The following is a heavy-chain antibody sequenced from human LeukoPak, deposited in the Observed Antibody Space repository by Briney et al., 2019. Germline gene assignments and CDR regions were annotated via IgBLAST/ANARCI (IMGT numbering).Heavy chain of an antibody. D-gene: IGHD3-3*01. CDR2: INAGNGNT. J-gene: IGHJ6*02. CDR3: ATSIFGVVYDYYGMDV. V-gene: IGHV1-3*01. CDR1: GYTFTSYA. Sequence: ASVKVSCKASGYTFTSYAMHWVRQAPGQRLEWMGWINAGNGNTKYSQKFQGRVTMTEDTSTDTAYMELSSLRSEDTAVYYCATSIFGVVYDYYGMDVWGQGTTVTVSS.